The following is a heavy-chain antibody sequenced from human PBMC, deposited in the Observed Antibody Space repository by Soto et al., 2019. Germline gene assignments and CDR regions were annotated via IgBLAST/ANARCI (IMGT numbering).Heavy chain of an antibody. CDR1: GGSISSYY. CDR2: IYYSGST. Sequence: SETLSLTCTVSGGSISSYYWSWIRQPPGKGLEWIGYIYYSGSTNYNPSLKSRVTISVDTSKNQFSLKLSSVTAADTAVYYCAREYPDFWSGYYSYYYYYGMDVWGQGTTVTVSS. J-gene: IGHJ6*02. V-gene: IGHV4-59*01. CDR3: AREYPDFWSGYYSYYYYYGMDV. D-gene: IGHD3-3*01.